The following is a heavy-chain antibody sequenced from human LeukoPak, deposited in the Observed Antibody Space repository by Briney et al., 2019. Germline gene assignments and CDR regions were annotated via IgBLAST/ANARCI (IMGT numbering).Heavy chain of an antibody. J-gene: IGHJ6*03. CDR1: GGSFSGYY. Sequence: SETLSLTCAVYGGSFSGYYWSWIRQPPGKGLEWIGEINHSGSTNYNPSLKRGVTITVEKSKKQFVLKQRYVAAADTAVYYRARVVSGPPTNYYYYYMDVWGKGTTVTVSS. V-gene: IGHV4-34*01. CDR3: ARVVSGPPTNYYYYYMDV. D-gene: IGHD1-26*01. CDR2: INHSGST.